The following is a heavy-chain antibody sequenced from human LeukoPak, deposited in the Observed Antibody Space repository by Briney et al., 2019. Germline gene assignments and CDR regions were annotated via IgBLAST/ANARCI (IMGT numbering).Heavy chain of an antibody. CDR1: GFTFSSYA. Sequence: PGGSLRLSCAASGFTFSSYAMSWVRQAPGKGLEWVSAISGSGGSTYYADSVKGRFTISRDNSKNTLYLQMNSLRAEDTAVYYCAKDWRSGDYAFYFGYWGQGTLVTVSS. D-gene: IGHD4-17*01. CDR3: AKDWRSGDYAFYFGY. V-gene: IGHV3-23*01. J-gene: IGHJ4*02. CDR2: ISGSGGST.